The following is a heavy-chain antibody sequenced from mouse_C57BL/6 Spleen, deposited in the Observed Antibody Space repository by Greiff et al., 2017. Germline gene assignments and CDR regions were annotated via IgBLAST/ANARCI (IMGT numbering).Heavy chain of an antibody. Sequence: QVQLQQSGAELVKPGASVKLSCKASGYTFTSYWMHWVKQRPGQGLEWIGMIHPNSGSTNYNEKFKSKATLTVDKSSSTAYMQLSSLTSEDSAVYYCARGYDGAPDAMDYWGQGTSVTVSS. J-gene: IGHJ4*01. CDR1: GYTFTSYW. CDR3: ARGYDGAPDAMDY. D-gene: IGHD2-3*01. CDR2: IHPNSGST. V-gene: IGHV1-64*01.